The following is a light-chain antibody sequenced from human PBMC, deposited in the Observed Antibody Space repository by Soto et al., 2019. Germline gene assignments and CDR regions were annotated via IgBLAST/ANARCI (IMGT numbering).Light chain of an antibody. CDR2: AAS. J-gene: IGKJ1*01. CDR3: QKYNSAPLT. CDR1: QGIKNF. V-gene: IGKV1-27*01. Sequence: DIQMTQSPSSLSESVGDRVTITCRASQGIKNFLAWYQQKPGQGPKLLIYAASTLHAGVPSRFSGTGSGTDFTLTISSLQPEDVATYYCQKYNSAPLTFGQGTKV.